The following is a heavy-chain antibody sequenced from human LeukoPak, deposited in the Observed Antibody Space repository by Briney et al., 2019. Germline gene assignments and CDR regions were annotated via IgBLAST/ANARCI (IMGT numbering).Heavy chain of an antibody. J-gene: IGHJ4*02. Sequence: SVKVSCKASGGTFSSYAITWVRQAPGQGLEWMGGIIPIFGTANYAQKFQGRVTITADKSTSTAYMELSSLRSEDTAVYYCASGEITGTTQYFDYWGQGTLVTVSS. V-gene: IGHV1-69*06. CDR1: GGTFSSYA. D-gene: IGHD1-20*01. CDR3: ASGEITGTTQYFDY. CDR2: IIPIFGTA.